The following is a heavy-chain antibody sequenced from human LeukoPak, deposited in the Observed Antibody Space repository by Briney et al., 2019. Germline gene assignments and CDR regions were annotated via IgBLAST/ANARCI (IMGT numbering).Heavy chain of an antibody. D-gene: IGHD1-1*01. Sequence: GGSLRLSCAASGFTFSSYGMHWVRQAPGKGLEWVAVVPYDGSNKYYADSVKGRFTISRDNSKNTLYLQMNSLRAEDTAVYYCAKPAGTTDYWGQGTLVTVSS. J-gene: IGHJ4*02. CDR3: AKPAGTTDY. CDR1: GFTFSSYG. V-gene: IGHV3-30*18. CDR2: VPYDGSNK.